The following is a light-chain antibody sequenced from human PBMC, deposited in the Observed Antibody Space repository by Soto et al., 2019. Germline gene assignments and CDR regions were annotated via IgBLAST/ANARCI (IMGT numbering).Light chain of an antibody. CDR3: QQFYNWPQT. Sequence: EVVMTQSPATLSVSPGERATLSCRANQSVGSNLAWYQQKPGQPPRLLIYGASTRATAIPARFSGSGSGTEFTLTISSLQSEDFAVYYCQQFYNWPQTFGQGTKVEI. CDR1: QSVGSN. CDR2: GAS. V-gene: IGKV3-15*01. J-gene: IGKJ1*01.